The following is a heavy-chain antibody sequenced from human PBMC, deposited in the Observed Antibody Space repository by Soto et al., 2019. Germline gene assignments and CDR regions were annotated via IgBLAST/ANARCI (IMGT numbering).Heavy chain of an antibody. CDR3: ARENFWSGYYSV. Sequence: SETLSLTCTVSGGSISSYYWSWIRQPPGKGLEWIGYIYYSGGTNYNPSLKSRVTISVDTSKNQFSLKLSSVTAADTAVYYCARENFWSGYYSVWGQGTLVTVSS. D-gene: IGHD3-3*01. CDR2: IYYSGGT. V-gene: IGHV4-59*01. J-gene: IGHJ4*02. CDR1: GGSISSYY.